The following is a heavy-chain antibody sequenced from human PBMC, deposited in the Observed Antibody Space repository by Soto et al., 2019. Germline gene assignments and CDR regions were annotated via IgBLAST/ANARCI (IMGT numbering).Heavy chain of an antibody. D-gene: IGHD6-13*01. V-gene: IGHV3-48*02. CDR3: AAFSSGWYV. CDR2: ISSTSTTI. CDR1: GFTFSTYD. Sequence: GGSLRLSCAASGFTFSTYDINWVRQAPWKGPEWISYISSTSTTIYYADSVKGRFTVSRENAKNSLDLQMNSLRDEDTAVYYCAAFSSGWYVWGQGTLVTVSS. J-gene: IGHJ4*02.